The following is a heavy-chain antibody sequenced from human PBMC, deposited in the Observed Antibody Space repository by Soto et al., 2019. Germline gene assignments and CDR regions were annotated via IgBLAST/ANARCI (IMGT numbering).Heavy chain of an antibody. J-gene: IGHJ4*02. CDR3: VRVVLAWKGLFDY. CDR1: GFTFSSYA. D-gene: IGHD1-1*01. Sequence: PGGSLRLSCAASGFTFSSYAMHWVRQAPGKGLEWVAVISYDGSNKYYADSVKGRFTISRDNSKNTLYLQMNSLRAEDTAVYYCVRVVLAWKGLFDYWGQGALVTVSS. CDR2: ISYDGSNK. V-gene: IGHV3-30-3*01.